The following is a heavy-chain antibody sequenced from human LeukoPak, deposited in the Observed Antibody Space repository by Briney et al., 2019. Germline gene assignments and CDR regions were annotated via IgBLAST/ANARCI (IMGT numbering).Heavy chain of an antibody. Sequence: GGSLRLSCAASGFTFSSYDMHWVRQATGKGLEWVSAIGTAGDTYYPGSVKGRFTISRENSKNSLYLQMNSLRAEDTAVYYCARDPYSSGWPSYYYYGMDVWGQGTTVTVSS. J-gene: IGHJ6*02. CDR2: IGTAGDT. CDR3: ARDPYSSGWPSYYYYGMDV. V-gene: IGHV3-13*01. D-gene: IGHD6-19*01. CDR1: GFTFSSYD.